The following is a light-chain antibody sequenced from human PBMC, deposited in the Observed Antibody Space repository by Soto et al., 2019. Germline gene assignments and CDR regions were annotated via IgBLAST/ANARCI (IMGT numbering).Light chain of an antibody. CDR2: DAS. CDR3: QQRSNWYT. Sequence: EIVLTQSPATLSLSPGERATLSCRASQSVGNYLAWYQHKPGQAPRLLIYDASNRATGIPARFSGSGSGTDFTLTISSLEPEDFAVYYCQQRSNWYTFGQGTKLEIK. J-gene: IGKJ2*01. V-gene: IGKV3-11*01. CDR1: QSVGNY.